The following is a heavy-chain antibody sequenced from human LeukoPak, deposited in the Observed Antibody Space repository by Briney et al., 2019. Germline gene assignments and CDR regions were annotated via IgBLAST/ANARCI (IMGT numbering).Heavy chain of an antibody. J-gene: IGHJ4*02. D-gene: IGHD3-3*01. V-gene: IGHV4-39*01. CDR2: IYDSGST. CDR1: GGSISSNNYF. CDR3: QSRFLEWLLDY. Sequence: SETLSLTCTVSGGSISSNNYFWGWIRQPPGKGLEWIGSIYDSGSTYYNPSLKSRVTISVGMSKNQFSLKLNSVTAADTAMYYCQSRFLEWLLDYWGQGTLVTVSS.